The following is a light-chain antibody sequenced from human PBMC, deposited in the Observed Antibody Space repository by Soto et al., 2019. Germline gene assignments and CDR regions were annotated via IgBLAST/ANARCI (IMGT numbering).Light chain of an antibody. CDR2: GAS. CDR3: QQYYWSPLT. V-gene: IGKV3-20*01. J-gene: IGKJ4*01. Sequence: ELVLTQSPGTLSLSPGERATLSCRASQSVTSNYLAWYQQKPGQSPRLLIYGASSRATGIPDRFSGSGSGTDITLTISRLEPEDFAVYYCQQYYWSPLTFGGGTKVEIK. CDR1: QSVTSNY.